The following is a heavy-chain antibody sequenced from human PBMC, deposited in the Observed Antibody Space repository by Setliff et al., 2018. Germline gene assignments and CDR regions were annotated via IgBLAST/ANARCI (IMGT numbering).Heavy chain of an antibody. V-gene: IGHV4-39*07. J-gene: IGHJ4*02. CDR1: GGSINSMSYY. CDR2: IYHSGSS. CDR3: RLAHCSTTSCEEALDY. D-gene: IGHD2-2*01. Sequence: SETLSLTCTVSGGSINSMSYYWGWIRQPPGKGLEWIGSIYHSGSSYYNPSLRSRVTISVDTSKNQFSLNLNSVTAADTAVYYFRLAHCSTTSCEEALDYWSQGTLVTVSS.